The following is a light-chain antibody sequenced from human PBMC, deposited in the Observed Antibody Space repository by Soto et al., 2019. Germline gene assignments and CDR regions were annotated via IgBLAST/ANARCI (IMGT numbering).Light chain of an antibody. J-gene: IGLJ3*02. V-gene: IGLV1-44*01. CDR3: AAWDDSLNGVV. CDR2: SNN. Sequence: QSVLTQPPSASGTPGQRVTISCSGSSSNIGSNTVNWYQQLPGTAPKLLIYSNNQRPSGVPDRLSGSKSGTSASLAISGLQSEDEADYHCAAWDDSLNGVVFGGGTKVTVL. CDR1: SSNIGSNT.